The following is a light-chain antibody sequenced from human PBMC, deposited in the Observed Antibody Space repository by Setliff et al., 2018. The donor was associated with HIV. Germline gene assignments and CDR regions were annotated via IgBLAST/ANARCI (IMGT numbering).Light chain of an antibody. J-gene: IGLJ1*01. V-gene: IGLV2-14*01. CDR1: SSDVGGYNY. CDR2: DVS. CDR3: SSYTSSSTDV. Sequence: QSALTQPASVSGSPGQSITLSCTGTSSDVGGYNYVCWYQQHPGKAPKLMISDVSKRPSGVSSRCSGPKSGNTASLTISGLQTEDEADYYCSSYTSSSTDVFGPGTKVTVL.